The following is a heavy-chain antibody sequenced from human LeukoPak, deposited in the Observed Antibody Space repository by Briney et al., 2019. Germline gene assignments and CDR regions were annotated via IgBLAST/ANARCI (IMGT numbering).Heavy chain of an antibody. CDR3: ARDTSPLDYYDSSAYYDAYDI. CDR1: GFSFSSDW. CDR2: IKQDGSET. J-gene: IGHJ3*02. V-gene: IGHV3-7*01. Sequence: PGGSLRLSFAASGFSFSSDWMSWVRRVPGKGLEWVANIKQDGSETYYVDSVKGRFTISRDNAKNSLYLHMNSLRAEDSAVYYCARDTSPLDYYDSSAYYDAYDIWGQGTTVIVSS. D-gene: IGHD3-22*01.